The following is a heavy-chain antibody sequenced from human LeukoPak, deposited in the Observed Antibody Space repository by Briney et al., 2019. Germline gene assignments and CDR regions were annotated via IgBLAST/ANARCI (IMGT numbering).Heavy chain of an antibody. D-gene: IGHD1-7*01. CDR2: ISSSSTI. J-gene: IGHJ5*02. Sequence: GGSLRLSCAASGFTFSSYSMNWVRQAPGKGLEWVSYISSSSTIYYADSVKGRFTISRDNAKNSLYLQMNSLRAEVTAVYYCARDGWITGTTWGQGTLVTVSS. V-gene: IGHV3-48*01. CDR1: GFTFSSYS. CDR3: ARDGWITGTT.